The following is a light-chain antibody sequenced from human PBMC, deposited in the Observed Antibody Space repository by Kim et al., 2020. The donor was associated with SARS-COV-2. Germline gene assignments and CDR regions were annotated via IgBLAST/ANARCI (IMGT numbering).Light chain of an antibody. CDR1: IIGSKS. J-gene: IGLJ3*02. CDR3: QVWDSSSDHRV. Sequence: VAPGKTARITGGGNIIGSKSVPWYQQKPGQAPVLVIYYDSDRPSGIPERFSGSNSGNTATLTISRVEAGDEADYYCQVWDSSSDHRVFGGGTKLTVL. V-gene: IGLV3-21*04. CDR2: YDS.